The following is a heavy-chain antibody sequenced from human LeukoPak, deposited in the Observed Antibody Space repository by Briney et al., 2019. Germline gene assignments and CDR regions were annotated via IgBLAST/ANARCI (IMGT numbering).Heavy chain of an antibody. CDR1: GFTFSSYS. CDR3: ARGCDFDY. J-gene: IGHJ4*02. Sequence: PGGSLRLSCAASGFTFSSYSMNWVRQAPGKGLEWVSSISSSSSYADSVKGRFTISRDNGKNSLYLQMNRLRAEDMAVYYCARGCDFDYWGQGTRVTVSS. V-gene: IGHV3-21*01. CDR2: ISSSSS. D-gene: IGHD2-15*01.